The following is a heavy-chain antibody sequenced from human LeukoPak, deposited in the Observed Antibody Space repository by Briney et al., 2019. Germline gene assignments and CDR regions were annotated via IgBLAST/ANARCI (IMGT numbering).Heavy chain of an antibody. CDR1: GFTFSAYA. Sequence: GGSLRLSCAASGFTFSAYAMSWVRQAPGKGLEWVSGLTGSGGSTYYADSVMGRFTISRDNSKNTLYLQMNSLRAEDTAIYFCAKDKTSNYPTYYFDYWGQGTLVTVSS. V-gene: IGHV3-23*01. CDR3: AKDKTSNYPTYYFDY. J-gene: IGHJ4*02. CDR2: LTGSGGST. D-gene: IGHD4-11*01.